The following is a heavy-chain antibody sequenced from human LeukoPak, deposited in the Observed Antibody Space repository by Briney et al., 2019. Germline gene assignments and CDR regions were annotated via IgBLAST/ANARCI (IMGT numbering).Heavy chain of an antibody. CDR3: ARKDGDRSLTGYFDY. D-gene: IGHD4-17*01. CDR1: RITFSSYA. V-gene: IGHV3-23*01. J-gene: IGHJ4*02. Sequence: GGSLRLSCAASRITFSSYAMSWVRQAPGKGLEWVSAISGSGSSTYYADSVKGRFTISRDNSKNTLYLQMNSLRAEDTAVYYCARKDGDRSLTGYFDYWGQGTLVTVSS. CDR2: ISGSGSST.